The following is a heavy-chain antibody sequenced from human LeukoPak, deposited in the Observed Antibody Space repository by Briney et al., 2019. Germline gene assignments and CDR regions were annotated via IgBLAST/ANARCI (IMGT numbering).Heavy chain of an antibody. CDR3: ARQNDYYYYMDV. D-gene: IGHD1-1*01. CDR1: GGSISGYY. J-gene: IGHJ6*03. Sequence: SETLSLTCSVSGGSISGYYWSWIRQPPGKGLEWIACIYYSGTTNYNPSLKSRVTISVDASNNQFSLRLSSVTAADTAVYYCARQNDYYYYMDVWGKGTTVTVSS. V-gene: IGHV4-59*08. CDR2: IYYSGTT.